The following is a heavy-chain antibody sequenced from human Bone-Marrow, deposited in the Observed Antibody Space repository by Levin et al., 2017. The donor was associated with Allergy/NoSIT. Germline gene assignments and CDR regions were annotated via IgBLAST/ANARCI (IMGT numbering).Heavy chain of an antibody. CDR1: GLIFSSYW. D-gene: IGHD2-2*01. Sequence: PGGSLRLSCAASGLIFSSYWMSWVRQAPGKGLEWVANINQDGSQKKYVDSAKGRFTISRDNAKNSLSLQMNSLRVEDTGVYYCVRDGRWQVPHSWGQGTLVTVSS. V-gene: IGHV3-7*01. CDR2: INQDGSQK. J-gene: IGHJ4*02. CDR3: VRDGRWQVPHS.